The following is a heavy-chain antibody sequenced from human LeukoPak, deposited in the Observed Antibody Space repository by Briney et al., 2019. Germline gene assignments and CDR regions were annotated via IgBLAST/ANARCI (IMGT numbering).Heavy chain of an antibody. CDR1: GFTFSYHY. J-gene: IGHJ4*02. Sequence: PGGSLRLSCAASGFTFSYHYMSWIRQAPGKGLEWVSHISSGNGYTDYAGSVKGRFIISRDNAKNSLYLQMNSLRAEDTAVYYCARTHSPSGYSYFFDYWGQGTLVTVSS. CDR2: ISSGNGYT. D-gene: IGHD3-22*01. CDR3: ARTHSPSGYSYFFDY. V-gene: IGHV3-11*03.